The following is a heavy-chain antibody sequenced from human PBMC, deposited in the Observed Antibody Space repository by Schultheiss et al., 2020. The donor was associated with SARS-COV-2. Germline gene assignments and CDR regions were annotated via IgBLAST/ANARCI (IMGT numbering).Heavy chain of an antibody. J-gene: IGHJ4*02. CDR1: GFTFSSYS. CDR2: ISSGSSHI. V-gene: IGHV3-21*01. CDR3: ARADVTTGFNDY. D-gene: IGHD4-17*01. Sequence: GGSLRLSCAASGFTFSSYSMNWVRQAPGRGLEWVSSISSGSSHIYYADSVKGRFTISRDNAKNSLYLQMNSLRAEDTAVYYCARADVTTGFNDYWGQGTLVTVSS.